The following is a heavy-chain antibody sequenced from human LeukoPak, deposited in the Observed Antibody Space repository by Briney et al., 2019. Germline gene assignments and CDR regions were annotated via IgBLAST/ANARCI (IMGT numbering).Heavy chain of an antibody. CDR2: IYSGGNT. D-gene: IGHD5-18*01. CDR3: AKDRSPEYSYGPFDY. V-gene: IGHV3-53*05. J-gene: IGHJ4*02. CDR1: GFTVSHNY. Sequence: GGSLRLSCAASGFTVSHNYMSWVRQAPGKGLEWVSVIYSGGNTYYADSVKGRFTISRDNSKNTLYLQMNSLRTEDTAVYYCAKDRSPEYSYGPFDYWGQGTLVTVSS.